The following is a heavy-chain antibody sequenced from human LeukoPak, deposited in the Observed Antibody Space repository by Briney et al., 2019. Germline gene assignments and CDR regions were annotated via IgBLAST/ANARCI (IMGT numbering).Heavy chain of an antibody. D-gene: IGHD3-10*01. CDR3: ARQFFGELNLADASDI. CDR1: GGSISSDRYS. J-gene: IGHJ3*02. CDR2: IYTSGST. V-gene: IGHV4-61*09. Sequence: PSETLSLTCTVSGGSISSDRYSWSWIRQPAGKGLEWIGHIYTSGSTKYNPSLKSRVTISVDTSKNQFSLKLSSVTAADTAVYYCARQFFGELNLADASDIWGQGTMVTVSS.